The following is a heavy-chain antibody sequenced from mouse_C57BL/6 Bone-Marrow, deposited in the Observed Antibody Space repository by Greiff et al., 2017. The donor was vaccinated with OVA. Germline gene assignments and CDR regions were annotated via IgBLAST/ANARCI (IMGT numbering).Heavy chain of an antibody. D-gene: IGHD1-1*01. J-gene: IGHJ1*03. CDR1: EYEFPSHD. CDR2: INSDGGST. CDR3: ARHGATVVATDWYFDV. Sequence: DVHLVESGGGLVQPGESLKLSCESNEYEFPSHDMSWVRKTPEKRLELVAAINSDGGSTSYPDTMERRFIISRDNTKKTLYLQMSSLRSEDTAVYYCARHGATVVATDWYFDVWGTGTTVTVSS. V-gene: IGHV5-2*01.